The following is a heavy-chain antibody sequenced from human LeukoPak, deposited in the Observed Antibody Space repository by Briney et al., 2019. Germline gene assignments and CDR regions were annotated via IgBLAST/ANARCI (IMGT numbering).Heavy chain of an antibody. D-gene: IGHD1-26*01. V-gene: IGHV1-69*05. Sequence: ASVKVSCKASGGTFSSYAISWVRQAPGQGLEWMGRIIPIFGTANYAQKFQGRVTITTDESTSTAYMELSSLRSEDTAVYYRARFSGSLASFDYWGQGTLVTVSS. J-gene: IGHJ4*02. CDR3: ARFSGSLASFDY. CDR2: IIPIFGTA. CDR1: GGTFSSYA.